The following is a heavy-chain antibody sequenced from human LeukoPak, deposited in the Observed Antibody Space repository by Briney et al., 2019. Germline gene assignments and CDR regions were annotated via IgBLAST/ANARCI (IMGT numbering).Heavy chain of an antibody. CDR1: GGSFSGYY. V-gene: IGHV4-34*01. CDR2: INHSGST. J-gene: IGHJ4*02. Sequence: SETLSLTCAVYGGSFSGYYWSWIRQPSGKGLEWIGEINHSGSTNYNPSLKSRVTISVDTSKNQFSLKLSSVTAADTAVYYCARDTSYYYDSSGYPFDYWGQGTLVTVSS. CDR3: ARDTSYYYDSSGYPFDY. D-gene: IGHD3-22*01.